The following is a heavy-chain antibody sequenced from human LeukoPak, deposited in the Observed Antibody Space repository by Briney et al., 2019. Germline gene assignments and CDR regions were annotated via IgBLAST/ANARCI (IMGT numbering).Heavy chain of an antibody. Sequence: GGSLRLSCAASGFTFSSYEMNWVRQTPGKGLEWVSYISSSGSTIYYADSVKGRFAITRDNAKSSLYLQMNSLRAEDTAVYYCARGYYGSGSYSFDNWGQGTLVTVSS. J-gene: IGHJ4*02. CDR1: GFTFSSYE. CDR2: ISSSGSTI. CDR3: ARGYYGSGSYSFDN. D-gene: IGHD3-10*01. V-gene: IGHV3-48*03.